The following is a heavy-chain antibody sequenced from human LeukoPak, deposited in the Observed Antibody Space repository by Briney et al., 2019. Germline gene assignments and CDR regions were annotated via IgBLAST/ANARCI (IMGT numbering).Heavy chain of an antibody. CDR1: GYTFTGYY. D-gene: IGHD2-15*01. CDR2: INPNSGGT. J-gene: IGHJ4*02. Sequence: EASVKVSCEASGYTFTGYYMHWVRQAPGQGLEWMGRINPNSGGTNYAQKFQGRVTMTRDTSISTAYMELSRLRSDDTAVYYCARAVVGYCSGGSCSLFDYWGQGTLVTVSS. CDR3: ARAVVGYCSGGSCSLFDY. V-gene: IGHV1-2*06.